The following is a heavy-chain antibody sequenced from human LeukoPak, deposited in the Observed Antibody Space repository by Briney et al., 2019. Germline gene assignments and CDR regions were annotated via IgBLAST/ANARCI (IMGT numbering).Heavy chain of an antibody. J-gene: IGHJ6*02. V-gene: IGHV3-23*01. CDR3: AKVGDYVHYYYGMDV. CDR2: ISGSGGST. D-gene: IGHD4-17*01. CDR1: GFTFSSYA. Sequence: GGSLRLSCAASGFTFSSYAMSWVRQAPGKGLERVSAISGSGGSTYYADSVKGRFTISRDNSKNTLYLQMNSLRAEDTAVYYCAKVGDYVHYYYGMDVWGQGTTVTVSS.